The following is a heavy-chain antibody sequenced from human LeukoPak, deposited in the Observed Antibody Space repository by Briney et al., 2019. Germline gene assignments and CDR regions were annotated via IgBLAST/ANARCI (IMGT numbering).Heavy chain of an antibody. CDR1: GGSFSGYY. J-gene: IGHJ4*02. CDR3: ARGRANIPSESLEPPLQITPFDY. Sequence: SETLSLTCAVYGGSFSGYYWSWIRQPPGKGLEWIGEINHSGSTNYNPSLKSRVTISVDTSKNQFSLKLSSVTAADTAVYYCARGRANIPSESLEPPLQITPFDYWGQGTLVTVSS. V-gene: IGHV4-34*01. D-gene: IGHD1-26*01. CDR2: INHSGST.